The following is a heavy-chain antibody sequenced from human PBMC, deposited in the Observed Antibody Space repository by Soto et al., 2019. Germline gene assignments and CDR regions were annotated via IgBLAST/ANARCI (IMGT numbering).Heavy chain of an antibody. CDR1: GFTFSVYT. J-gene: IGHJ4*02. Sequence: GGSLRLSCAASGFTFSVYTMNWVRQAPGKGLEWVSSITTTGSNIYYADSVKGRFTISRDNAKNSLYLQMNSLRAEDAAVYYCARDLGASCSNGVCSLHAMDYWGQGTLVTVSS. CDR2: ITTTGSNI. V-gene: IGHV3-21*01. CDR3: ARDLGASCSNGVCSLHAMDY. D-gene: IGHD2-8*01.